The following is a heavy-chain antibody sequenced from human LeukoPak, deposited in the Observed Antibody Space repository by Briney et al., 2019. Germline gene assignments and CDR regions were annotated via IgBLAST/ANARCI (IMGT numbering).Heavy chain of an antibody. CDR1: GYSFTSYN. D-gene: IGHD2-2*01. J-gene: IGHJ4*02. CDR2: INPSGGST. Sequence: ASVTVSCKASGYSFTSYNIHWVRQAPGQGLEWMGIINPSGGSTNYAQKFQGRVIMTRDTSTSTVYMDLSSLRSEDTAVYYCATDGSSTDDYYFDYWGQGTLVTVSS. V-gene: IGHV1-46*01. CDR3: ATDGSSTDDYYFDY.